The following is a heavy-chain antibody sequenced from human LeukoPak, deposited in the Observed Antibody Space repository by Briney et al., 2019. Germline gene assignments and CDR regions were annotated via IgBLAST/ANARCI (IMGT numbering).Heavy chain of an antibody. Sequence: PSETLSLTCTVSGGSISSYYWSWIRQPPGKELEWIGYIYTSGSTNYNPSLKSRVTISVDTSKNQFSLKLSSVTAADTAVYYCARHGCSSTSCYYSLLLPSVDAFDIWGQGTMVTVSS. J-gene: IGHJ3*02. CDR2: IYTSGST. D-gene: IGHD2-2*01. V-gene: IGHV4-4*09. CDR3: ARHGCSSTSCYYSLLLPSVDAFDI. CDR1: GGSISSYY.